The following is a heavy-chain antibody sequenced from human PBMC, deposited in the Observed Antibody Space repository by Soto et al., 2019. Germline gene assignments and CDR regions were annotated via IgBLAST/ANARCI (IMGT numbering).Heavy chain of an antibody. J-gene: IGHJ4*02. CDR1: GFTFSSYG. V-gene: IGHV3-33*01. CDR2: IWYDGSNK. D-gene: IGHD5-18*01. Sequence: GGSLRLSCAASGFTFSSYGMHWVRQAPGKGLEWVAVIWYDGSNKYYADSVKGRFTISRDNSKNTLYLQMNSLRAEDTAVYYCARDSVDTAMVLGYWGQGTLVTVSS. CDR3: ARDSVDTAMVLGY.